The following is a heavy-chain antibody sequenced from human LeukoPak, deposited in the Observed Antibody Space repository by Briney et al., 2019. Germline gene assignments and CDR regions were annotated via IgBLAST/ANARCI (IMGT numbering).Heavy chain of an antibody. V-gene: IGHV3-66*01. CDR2: IYSGGST. J-gene: IGHJ4*02. Sequence: GGSLRLSCAASGFSVSNNQMSWVRQAPGKGLEWVSVIYSGGSTYYADSVKGRFTISRDNSKNTLYLQMNSLRAEDTAVYYCAKDTAAGECTGGNCYSYFDYWGQGTLVTVSS. CDR3: AKDTAAGECTGGNCYSYFDY. CDR1: GFSVSNNQ. D-gene: IGHD2-15*01.